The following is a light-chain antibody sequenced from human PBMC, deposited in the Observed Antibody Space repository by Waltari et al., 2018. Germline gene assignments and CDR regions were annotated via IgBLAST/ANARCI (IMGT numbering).Light chain of an antibody. V-gene: IGKV2-30*01. CDR3: LQSTHWPKT. Sequence: DVVMTQSPLSLPVTLGQPASISCRSSQSLVSSDRNTYLNWFHQRPGRSPRRLIYKASNRDSGVPDRFSGSGSGTNFTLKISRVEAEDLGVYYCLQSTHWPKTFGQGTKLEIK. CDR2: KAS. J-gene: IGKJ2*01. CDR1: QSLVSSDRNTY.